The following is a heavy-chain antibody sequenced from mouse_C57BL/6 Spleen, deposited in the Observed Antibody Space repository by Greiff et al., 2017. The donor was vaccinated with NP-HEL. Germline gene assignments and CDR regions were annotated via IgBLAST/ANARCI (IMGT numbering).Heavy chain of an antibody. CDR2: ISSGSSTI. CDR1: GFTFSDYG. D-gene: IGHD2-2*01. J-gene: IGHJ1*03. V-gene: IGHV5-17*01. CDR3: ARGVTLRYFDV. Sequence: EVKLVESGGGLVKPGGSLKLSCAASGFTFSDYGMHWVRQAPEKGLEWVAYISSGSSTIYYADTVKGRFTISRDNAKNTLFLQMTSLRSEDTAMYYCARGVTLRYFDVWGTGTTVTVSS.